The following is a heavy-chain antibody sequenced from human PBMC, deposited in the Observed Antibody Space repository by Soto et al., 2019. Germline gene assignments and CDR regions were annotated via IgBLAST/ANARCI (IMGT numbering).Heavy chain of an antibody. V-gene: IGHV3-23*01. CDR2: ISGTGGTT. J-gene: IGHJ3*02. CDR3: AKSARGDGYKNAFDI. D-gene: IGHD5-12*01. Sequence: EVQLLESGGGLVQPGGSLRLSCAASGFTFSDYVMTWVRQAPGKGLEWVSAISGTGGTTYYADSVKGRFTFSRDNSKNTLYLKMNSLRAEDTALYYCAKSARGDGYKNAFDIWGQGTMVTVSS. CDR1: GFTFSDYV.